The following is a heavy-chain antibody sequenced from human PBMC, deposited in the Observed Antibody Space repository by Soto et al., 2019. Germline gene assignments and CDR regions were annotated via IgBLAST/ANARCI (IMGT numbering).Heavy chain of an antibody. CDR2: IKSKTDGGTT. D-gene: IGHD3-22*01. CDR1: GFNFSNAW. V-gene: IGHV3-15*07. CDR3: TTDTTMIVVVIDDY. J-gene: IGHJ4*02. Sequence: GGSLRHSCAASGFNFSNAWMNWVRQAPGKGLEWVGRIKSKTDGGTTDYAAPVKGRFTISRDDSKNTLYLQMNSLKTEDTAVYYCTTDTTMIVVVIDDYWGQGTLVTSPQ.